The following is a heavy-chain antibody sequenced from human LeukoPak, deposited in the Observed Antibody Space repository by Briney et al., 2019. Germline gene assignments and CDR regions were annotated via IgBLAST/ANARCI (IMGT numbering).Heavy chain of an antibody. CDR1: GGSISTYY. CDR2: LYTSGDI. Sequence: SQTLSLTCTVSGGSISTYYWSWIRQPAGKGLEWVGRLYTSGDINYNPSLKSRVTISVDKSKNQFSLKLNSVTAADTAVYYCARDGSGYSFDYWGQGTLVTVSS. D-gene: IGHD3-22*01. CDR3: ARDGSGYSFDY. J-gene: IGHJ4*02. V-gene: IGHV4-4*07.